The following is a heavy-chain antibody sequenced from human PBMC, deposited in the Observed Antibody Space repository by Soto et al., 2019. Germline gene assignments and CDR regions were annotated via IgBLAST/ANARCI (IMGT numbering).Heavy chain of an antibody. CDR2: IIPIFGTA. D-gene: IGHD3-22*01. Sequence: SVKVSCKASGGTFSSYAISWVRQAPGQGLEWMGGIIPIFGTANYAQKFQGRVTITADESTSTAYMELSSLRSEDTAVYYCPEKYYYDSSGPFQHWGQGTLVTVSS. CDR1: GGTFSSYA. CDR3: PEKYYYDSSGPFQH. V-gene: IGHV1-69*13. J-gene: IGHJ1*01.